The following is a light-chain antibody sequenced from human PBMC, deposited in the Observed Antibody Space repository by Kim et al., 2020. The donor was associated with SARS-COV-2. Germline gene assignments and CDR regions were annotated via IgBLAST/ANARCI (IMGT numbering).Light chain of an antibody. Sequence: QTAALTCTGNSNNVGDQGAAWLQQHQGHPPKLLSYRNNNRPSGISERFSASRSGDTASLTITGLQPEDEADYYCSAWDSSLSAWVFGGGTQLTVL. CDR1: SNNVGDQG. CDR2: RNN. V-gene: IGLV10-54*01. CDR3: SAWDSSLSAWV. J-gene: IGLJ2*01.